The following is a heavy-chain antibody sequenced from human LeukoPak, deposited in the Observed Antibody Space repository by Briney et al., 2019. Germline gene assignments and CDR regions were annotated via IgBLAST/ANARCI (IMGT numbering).Heavy chain of an antibody. V-gene: IGHV4-4*02. D-gene: IGHD6-13*01. J-gene: IGHJ1*01. CDR1: GGSISSSNW. CDR2: IYHSGST. Sequence: PSETLSLTCAVSGGSISSSNWWSWVRQPPGKGLEWIGEIYHSGSTNYNPSLKSRVTISVDKSKNQFSLKLSSVTAADTAVYYCAGLWGSSWSAEYFQHWGQGTLVTVSS. CDR3: AGLWGSSWSAEYFQH.